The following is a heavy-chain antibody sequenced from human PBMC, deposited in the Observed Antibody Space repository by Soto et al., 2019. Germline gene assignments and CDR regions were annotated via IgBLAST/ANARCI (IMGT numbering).Heavy chain of an antibody. CDR2: ISWNSGSI. D-gene: IGHD2-8*01. J-gene: IGHJ6*02. Sequence: ESGGGLVQPGRSLRLSCAASGFTVDDYAMHWVRQAPGKGLEWVSGISWNSGSIGYADSVKGRFTISRDNAKNSLYLQMNSLRAEDTALYYCAKSVSYYYYYGMDVWGQGTTVTVSS. V-gene: IGHV3-9*01. CDR1: GFTVDDYA. CDR3: AKSVSYYYYYGMDV.